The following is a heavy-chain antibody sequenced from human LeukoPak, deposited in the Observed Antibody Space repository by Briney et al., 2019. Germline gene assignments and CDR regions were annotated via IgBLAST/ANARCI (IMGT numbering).Heavy chain of an antibody. V-gene: IGHV3-7*01. D-gene: IGHD2-2*01. CDR1: GFTFSSYW. J-gene: IGHJ4*02. Sequence: GESLRLSCTASGFTFSSYWMNWVRQAPGKGLEWVANIKQDGSEKYYVDSVKGRFTISRDNTKNSLYLQMNNLRTDDTAVYYCATSRTFDYWGQGTLVTVSS. CDR3: ATSRTFDY. CDR2: IKQDGSEK.